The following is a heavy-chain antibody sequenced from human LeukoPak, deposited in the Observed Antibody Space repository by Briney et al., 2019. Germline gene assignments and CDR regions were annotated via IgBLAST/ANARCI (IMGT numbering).Heavy chain of an antibody. J-gene: IGHJ4*02. Sequence: SETLSLTRTVSGYSISSGYYWGWIRQPPGKGLEWIGSMYHSGSTYYNPSLKSRVTISVDTSKNQFSLKLSSVTAADTAVYYCVRAEINDYMKYWGQGILVTVSS. CDR3: VRAEINDYMKY. V-gene: IGHV4-38-2*02. CDR2: MYHSGST. D-gene: IGHD3-16*01. CDR1: GYSISSGYY.